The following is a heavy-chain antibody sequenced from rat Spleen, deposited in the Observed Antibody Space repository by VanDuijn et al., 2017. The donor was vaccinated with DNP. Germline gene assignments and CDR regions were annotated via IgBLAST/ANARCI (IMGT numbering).Heavy chain of an antibody. J-gene: IGHJ2*01. Sequence: EVQLVESGGGLVQPGRSLKLSCAASGFTFSDYNMAWVRQAPKKGLEWVATISYDGSSTYYRNSVEGRFSISRDNAKNTLYLQMDSLRSEDTATYYCTTDIDYFHYWGQGVMVTVSS. CDR3: TTDIDYFHY. CDR1: GFTFSDYN. CDR2: ISYDGSST. V-gene: IGHV5-7*01.